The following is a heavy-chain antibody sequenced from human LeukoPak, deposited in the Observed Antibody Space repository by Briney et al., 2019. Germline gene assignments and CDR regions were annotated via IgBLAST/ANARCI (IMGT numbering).Heavy chain of an antibody. Sequence: PSETLSLTCTVSGGSISSSSYYWGWIRQPPGKGLEWIGSIYYSGSTYYNPSLKSRVTISVDTSKNQLSLKLSSVPAADTAVYYCAGPSYYDRRGSKGGGYYFHYWGQGTLVTVS. CDR1: GGSISSSSYY. CDR2: IYYSGST. D-gene: IGHD3-22*01. V-gene: IGHV4-39*01. J-gene: IGHJ4*02. CDR3: AGPSYYDRRGSKGGGYYFHY.